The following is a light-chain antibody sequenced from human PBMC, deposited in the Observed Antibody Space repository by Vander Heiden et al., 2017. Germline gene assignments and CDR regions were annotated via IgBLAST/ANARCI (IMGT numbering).Light chain of an antibody. J-gene: IGLJ3*02. Sequence: QSALTQPPSASGSPGQSVTISCTGTSGDVGGYNYVSWYQQHPGKAPKLMIYEVNERHSGVPYRFSGSKSGNTASLTVSGLQAEDEGDYYCSSYAGGNYVVFGGGTKLTVL. CDR3: SSYAGGNYVV. V-gene: IGLV2-8*01. CDR1: SGDVGGYNY. CDR2: EVN.